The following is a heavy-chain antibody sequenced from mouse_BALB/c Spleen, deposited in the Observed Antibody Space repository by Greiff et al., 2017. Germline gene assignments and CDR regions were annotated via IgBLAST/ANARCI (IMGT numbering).Heavy chain of an antibody. J-gene: IGHJ3*01. V-gene: IGHV2-6-7*01. CDR2: IWGDGST. D-gene: IGHD2-3*01. CDR1: GFSLTGYG. Sequence: QVQLKESGPGLVAPSQSLSITCTVSGFSLTGYGVNWVRQPPGKGLEWLGMIWGDGSTDYNSALKSRLSISKDKSKSQVFLKMNSLQTDDTARYYCAIYDGYYPFEEWGKGTLVNVSA. CDR3: AIYDGYYPFEE.